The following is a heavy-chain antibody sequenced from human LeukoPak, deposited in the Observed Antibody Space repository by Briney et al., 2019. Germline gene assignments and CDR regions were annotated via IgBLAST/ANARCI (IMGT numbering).Heavy chain of an antibody. CDR1: GYTFTSYD. V-gene: IGHV1-8*01. J-gene: IGHJ6*03. CDR2: MNPNSGNT. CDR3: ARGVGQLVPGYWYYYYYMDV. Sequence: ASVKVSCKASGYTFTSYDINWVRQATGQGLEWMGWMNPNSGNTGYAQKFQGRVTMTRNTSISTAYMELSSLRSEDTAVYYCARGVGQLVPGYWYYYYYMDVWGKGTTVTVSS. D-gene: IGHD6-6*01.